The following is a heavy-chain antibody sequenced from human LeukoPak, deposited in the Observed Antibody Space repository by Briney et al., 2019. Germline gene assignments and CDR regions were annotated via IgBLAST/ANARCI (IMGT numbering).Heavy chain of an antibody. CDR2: INAGNGNT. Sequence: ASVKVSCKASGYTFTSYAMHWVREAPGQKLEAMGWINAGNGNTKYSQTFQGRVTITRDTSASTAYMELSSLRSEDTAVYYCARGMRGAAAIFNYWGQGTLVTVSS. CDR1: GYTFTSYA. CDR3: ARGMRGAAAIFNY. V-gene: IGHV1-3*01. D-gene: IGHD6-13*01. J-gene: IGHJ4*02.